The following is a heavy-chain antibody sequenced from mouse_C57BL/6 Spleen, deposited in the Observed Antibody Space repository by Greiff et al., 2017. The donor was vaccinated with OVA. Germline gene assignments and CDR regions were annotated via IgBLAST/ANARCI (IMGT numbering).Heavy chain of an antibody. CDR1: GYAFSSYW. J-gene: IGHJ1*03. CDR2: IYPGDGDT. Sequence: VQLQESGAELVKPGASVKISCKASGYAFSSYWMNWVKQRPGKGLEWIGQIYPGDGDTNYNGKFKGKATLTADKSSSTAYMQLSSLTSEDSAVYFCARSYYYGSRGWYFDVWGTGTTVTVSS. V-gene: IGHV1-80*01. CDR3: ARSYYYGSRGWYFDV. D-gene: IGHD1-1*01.